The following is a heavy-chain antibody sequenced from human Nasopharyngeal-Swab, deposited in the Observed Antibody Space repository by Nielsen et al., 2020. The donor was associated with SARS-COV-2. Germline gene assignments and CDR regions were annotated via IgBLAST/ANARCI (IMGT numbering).Heavy chain of an antibody. CDR3: ARVTGSSGYYDYYYGMDV. J-gene: IGHJ6*02. CDR1: GGSFSGYY. D-gene: IGHD3-22*01. Sequence: SETLSLTCAVYGGSFSGYYWTWIRQPPGKGLEWIGEINRSGSANYNPSLEGRVTISVDTSKNQFSLKLSSVTAADTAVYYCARVTGSSGYYDYYYGMDVWGQGTTVTVSS. CDR2: INRSGSA. V-gene: IGHV4-34*01.